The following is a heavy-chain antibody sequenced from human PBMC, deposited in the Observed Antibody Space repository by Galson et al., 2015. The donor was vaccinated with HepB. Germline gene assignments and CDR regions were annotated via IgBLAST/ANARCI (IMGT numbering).Heavy chain of an antibody. CDR1: GFTFSSYG. V-gene: IGHV3-33*01. Sequence: SLRLSCAASGFTFSSYGMHWVRQAPGKGLEWVAVIWYDGSNKYYADSVKGRFTISRDNSKNTLYLQMNSLRAEDTAVYYCARTTFVVVPALDYWGQGTLVTVSS. J-gene: IGHJ4*02. CDR2: IWYDGSNK. CDR3: ARTTFVVVPALDY. D-gene: IGHD2-2*01.